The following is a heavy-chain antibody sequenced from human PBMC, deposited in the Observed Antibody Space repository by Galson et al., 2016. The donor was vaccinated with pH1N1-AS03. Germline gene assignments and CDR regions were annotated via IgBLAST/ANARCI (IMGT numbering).Heavy chain of an antibody. J-gene: IGHJ4*02. Sequence: SLRLSCAASGFTINNNYMSWVRQAPGKGLEWVSVIYGGGDTFYADSVKGRFPISRDNSKNTVYLQMNSLRVEDTAVYYCAREPWGSTQGEYWGQGTLVTVSS. V-gene: IGHV3-53*01. CDR3: AREPWGSTQGEY. D-gene: IGHD3-16*01. CDR2: IYGGGDT. CDR1: GFTINNNY.